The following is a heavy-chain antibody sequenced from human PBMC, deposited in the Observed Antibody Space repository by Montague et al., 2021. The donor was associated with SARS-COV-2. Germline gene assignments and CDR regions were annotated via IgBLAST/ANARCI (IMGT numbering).Heavy chain of an antibody. Sequence: SLLLSFSSSFFPFLRSAMRWVRQAPGKGLEWVSGISFSGDSTYYADSVKGRFTISRDNSKNTLYLQMNSLRAEDTAVYYCAKAITYYHRYGYAFHIWGQGTMVTGSS. D-gene: IGHD3-10*01. CDR2: ISFSGDST. CDR1: FFPFLRSA. CDR3: AKAITYYHRYGYAFHI. V-gene: IGHV3-23*01. J-gene: IGHJ3*02.